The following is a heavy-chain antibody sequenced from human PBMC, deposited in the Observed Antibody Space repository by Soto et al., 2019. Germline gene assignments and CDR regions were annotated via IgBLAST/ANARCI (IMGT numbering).Heavy chain of an antibody. CDR3: GRGWNQWWYHAGYYYGMDV. D-gene: IGHD2-15*01. Sequence: SETLSLTCTVSGGSISSYYWSWIRQPPGKGQEWIGYIYYSGSTNYNPSLKSRVTISVDTSKNQFSLKLSSVTAADTAVYYCGRGWNQWWYHAGYYYGMDVWGQGTTVTVSS. J-gene: IGHJ6*02. CDR2: IYYSGST. CDR1: GGSISSYY. V-gene: IGHV4-59*01.